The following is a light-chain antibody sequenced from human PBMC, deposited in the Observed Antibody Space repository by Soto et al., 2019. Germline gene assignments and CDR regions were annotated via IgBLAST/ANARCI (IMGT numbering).Light chain of an antibody. CDR3: CSYAGSGTVV. CDR1: STDLGSYNL. V-gene: IGLV2-23*01. Sequence: QSALTQPASVSGSPGQSITISCTGTSTDLGSYNLVSWYQQHPGKAPKLMIYEGTKRPSGVSNRFSGSRSGNTASLTISGLQAEDEADYHCCSYAGSGTVVFGGGTKLTVL. CDR2: EGT. J-gene: IGLJ2*01.